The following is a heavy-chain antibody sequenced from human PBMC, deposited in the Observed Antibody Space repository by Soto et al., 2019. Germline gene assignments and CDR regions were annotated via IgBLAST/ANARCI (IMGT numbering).Heavy chain of an antibody. J-gene: IGHJ3*02. CDR3: ANGPMGVIVVVRDI. CDR1: GFTFSSYA. Sequence: EVPLLESGGGLVQPGGSLRLSCAASGFTFSSYAMSWVRQAPGKGLEWVSAISGSGGGTYYADSVKGRFTISRDNSKNTLYLQMNSLRAEDTAVYYCANGPMGVIVVVRDIWGQGTMVTVSS. V-gene: IGHV3-23*01. D-gene: IGHD3-22*01. CDR2: ISGSGGGT.